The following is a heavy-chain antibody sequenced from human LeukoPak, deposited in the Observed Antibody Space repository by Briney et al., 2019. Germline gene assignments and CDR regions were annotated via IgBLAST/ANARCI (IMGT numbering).Heavy chain of an antibody. J-gene: IGHJ5*02. Sequence: SETLSLTCAVYVDSFSNYYWNWIGQTPGKGLEWIGEVNESGGTNINPSLRSRVILSVDTSKNQFSLKLISMTAADTAIYYCARGQGATVPQVGKNWFDPWGQGTWVIVSS. CDR3: ARGQGATVPQVGKNWFDP. D-gene: IGHD1-26*01. V-gene: IGHV4-34*01. CDR2: VNESGGT. CDR1: VDSFSNYY.